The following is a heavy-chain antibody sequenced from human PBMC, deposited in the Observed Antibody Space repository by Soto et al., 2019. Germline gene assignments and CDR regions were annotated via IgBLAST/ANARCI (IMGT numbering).Heavy chain of an antibody. Sequence: QVQLQQWGAGLLKPSETLSLTCAVYGGSFSGYQWSWIRQPPGKGLEWIGEINHSGSTRSNPSLKSRVTISVDTSKNQCSLKLTSVTAADTAVYYCARGPPRGYYLSRWFDPWGQGTLVNVSS. CDR1: GGSFSGYQ. CDR3: ARGPPRGYYLSRWFDP. J-gene: IGHJ5*02. D-gene: IGHD3-22*01. V-gene: IGHV4-34*01. CDR2: INHSGST.